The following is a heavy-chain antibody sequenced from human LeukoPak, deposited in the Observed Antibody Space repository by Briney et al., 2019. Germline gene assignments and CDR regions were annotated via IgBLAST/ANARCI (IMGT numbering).Heavy chain of an antibody. CDR1: GLTFSSCG. Sequence: GGSLRLSCAASGLTFSSCGMHWVRQAPGKGLEWVAVISYDGSNKYYADSVKGRFTISRDNSKNTLYLQMNSLRAEDTAVYYCGREPGGGAGNWFDPWGQGTLVTVSS. D-gene: IGHD1-14*01. J-gene: IGHJ5*02. CDR3: GREPGGGAGNWFDP. CDR2: ISYDGSNK. V-gene: IGHV3-30*19.